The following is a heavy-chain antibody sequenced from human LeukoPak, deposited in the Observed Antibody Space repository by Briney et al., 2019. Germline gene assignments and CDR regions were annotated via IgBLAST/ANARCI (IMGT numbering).Heavy chain of an antibody. J-gene: IGHJ3*02. Sequence: PSETLSLTCTVSGGSISSSHYYWGWIRQPPGKGLEWIGSVYYSGTTYSNPSLKSRVTISVDTSKNQFSLKLSSVTAADTAVYYCARGVVVVPAAIYRHAFDIWGQGTMVTVSS. D-gene: IGHD2-2*01. CDR2: VYYSGTT. V-gene: IGHV4-39*07. CDR1: GGSISSSHYY. CDR3: ARGVVVVPAAIYRHAFDI.